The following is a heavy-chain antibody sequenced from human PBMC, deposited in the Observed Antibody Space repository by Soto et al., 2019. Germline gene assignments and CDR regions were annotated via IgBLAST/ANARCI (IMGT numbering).Heavy chain of an antibody. J-gene: IGHJ4*02. CDR1: GASVTSDSYY. V-gene: IGHV4-31*03. CDR3: ARWELRDFDS. D-gene: IGHD1-7*01. CDR2: ISHTGSA. Sequence: ASETLSLTCSVSGASVTSDSYYWSWIRQHPGKGLEWIGYISHTGSAFYNPSLKSRVSISIDTSTDKFSLRLSSLTAADTAVYYCARWELRDFDSWGPGTLVTVSS.